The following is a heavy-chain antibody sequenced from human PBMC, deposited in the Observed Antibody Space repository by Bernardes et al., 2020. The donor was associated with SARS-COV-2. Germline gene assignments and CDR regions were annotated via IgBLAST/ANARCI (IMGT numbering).Heavy chain of an antibody. D-gene: IGHD2-2*01. CDR1: GFTFRRFG. CDR2: ISYEASTT. Sequence: AGALFLSCAASGFTFRRFGMHWVRQAPGPGLEWVSLISYEASTTKYADSVKGRFTISRDNSNNTLYLQMNNLRTEDTAVYYCVRSTSDFDYWGQGTLVTVSS. CDR3: VRSTSDFDY. J-gene: IGHJ4*02. V-gene: IGHV3-30*03.